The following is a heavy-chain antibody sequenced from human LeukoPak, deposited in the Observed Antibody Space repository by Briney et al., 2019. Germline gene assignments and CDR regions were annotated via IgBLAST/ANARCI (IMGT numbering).Heavy chain of an antibody. J-gene: IGHJ6*03. Sequence: GGSLGLSCAASGFTFSSYSMNWVRQAPGKGLEWVSSISSSSSYIYYADSVKGRFTISRDNAKNSLYLQMNSLRAEDTAVYYCASIPPFYYDFWSGVQYYMDVWGKGTTVTVSS. V-gene: IGHV3-21*01. CDR3: ASIPPFYYDFWSGVQYYMDV. D-gene: IGHD3-3*01. CDR2: ISSSSSYI. CDR1: GFTFSSYS.